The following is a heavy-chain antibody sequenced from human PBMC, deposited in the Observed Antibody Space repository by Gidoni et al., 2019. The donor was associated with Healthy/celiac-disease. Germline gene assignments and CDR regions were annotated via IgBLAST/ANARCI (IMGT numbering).Heavy chain of an antibody. D-gene: IGHD3-10*01. Sequence: QVQLVQSGAEVKKPGASVKVSCKASGYTFTSYGISWVRQAPGQGLEWMGWISPYNGNTNYAQKLQGRVTMTTDTSTSTAYMELRSLRSDDTAVYYCARDIGGGRSGVFRGMDVWGQGTTVTVSS. V-gene: IGHV1-18*01. CDR1: GYTFTSYG. CDR2: ISPYNGNT. J-gene: IGHJ6*02. CDR3: ARDIGGGRSGVFRGMDV.